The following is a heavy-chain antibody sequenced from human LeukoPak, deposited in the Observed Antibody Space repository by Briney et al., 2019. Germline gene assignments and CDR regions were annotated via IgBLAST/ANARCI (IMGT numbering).Heavy chain of an antibody. CDR1: GGSFSGYY. V-gene: IGHV4-34*01. CDR3: ATCGSYYAFDI. CDR2: INHSGST. J-gene: IGHJ3*02. D-gene: IGHD1-26*01. Sequence: PSETLSLTCAVYGGSFSGYYWSWIRQPPGKGLEWIGEINHSGSTNYNPSLKSRVTISVDTSKNQFSLKLSSVTAADTAVYYCATCGSYYAFDIWGQGTMVTVSS.